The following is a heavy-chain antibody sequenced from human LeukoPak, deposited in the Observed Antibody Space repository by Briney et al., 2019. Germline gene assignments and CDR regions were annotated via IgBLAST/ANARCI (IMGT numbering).Heavy chain of an antibody. J-gene: IGHJ6*03. CDR1: AFTFSNYA. D-gene: IGHD3-10*01. CDR2: ISSSGGST. V-gene: IGHV3-23*01. CDR3: ATLRTQDRRSYYFMDV. Sequence: AVSLTLSCAGSAFTFSNYAMSWDRQAPGMGLEWVSTISSSGGSTYYGDSVKGRFAISRADSRKTLSLQMHSLRAEDTAVYYCATLRTQDRRSYYFMDVWGKGTTVTVSS.